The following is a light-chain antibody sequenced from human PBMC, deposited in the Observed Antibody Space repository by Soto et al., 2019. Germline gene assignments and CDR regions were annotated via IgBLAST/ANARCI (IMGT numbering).Light chain of an antibody. J-gene: IGKJ1*01. CDR1: QSVGSY. Sequence: EIVMTQSPATLSVSPGERASLSCRASQSVGSYLAWYQHKPGQAPRLLIYGASTRAAGVPVRSSGGGSGTDCTLTISSLQSEDFAIFYCQQYNNWPRTFGQGTKVEIK. CDR3: QQYNNWPRT. V-gene: IGKV3-15*01. CDR2: GAS.